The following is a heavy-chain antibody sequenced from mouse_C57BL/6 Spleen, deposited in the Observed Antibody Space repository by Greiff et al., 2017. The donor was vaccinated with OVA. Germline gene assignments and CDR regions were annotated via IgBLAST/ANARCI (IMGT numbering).Heavy chain of an antibody. CDR2: IWSDGST. D-gene: IGHD2-2*01. J-gene: IGHJ2*01. V-gene: IGHV2-6*03. Sequence: VMLVESGPGLVAPSQSLSITCTVSGFSLTSYGVYWVRQPPGKGLVWLVVIWSDGSTTYNSALKSRLSISKDNSKSQVFLKMNSLQTEDTAMYYCARGGYDEEGYFDYWGQGTTLTVSS. CDR3: ARGGYDEEGYFDY. CDR1: GFSLTSYG.